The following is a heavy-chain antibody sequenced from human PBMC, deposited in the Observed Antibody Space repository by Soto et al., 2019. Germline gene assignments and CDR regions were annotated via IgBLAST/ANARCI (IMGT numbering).Heavy chain of an antibody. J-gene: IGHJ5*02. CDR2: IFGASL. V-gene: IGHV3-53*02. CDR3: ARDLGGKFDL. D-gene: IGHD3-16*01. CDR1: GFSVSSNY. Sequence: EVQLVETGGDLIQPGGSLRLSCGVSGFSVSSNYINWVRQAPGKGLEWVSAIFGASLYYAEPVKGRFTISRDSAKNTVYLQMNGLRVEDTAVYYCARDLGGKFDLWGQGTLVTVSS.